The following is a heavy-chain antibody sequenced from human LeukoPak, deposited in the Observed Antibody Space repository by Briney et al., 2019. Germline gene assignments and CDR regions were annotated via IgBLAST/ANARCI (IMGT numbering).Heavy chain of an antibody. J-gene: IGHJ6*03. CDR2: ISSSSSTI. CDR3: AREDGYNSHYSYYYYMDV. CDR1: GFTFSNDS. V-gene: IGHV3-48*01. Sequence: PGGSLRLSCAASGFTFSNDSMNWVRQAPGKGLEWVSYISSSSSTIYYADSVKGRFTISRDNAKNSLYLQMNSLRAEDTAVYYCAREDGYNSHYSYYYYMDVWGKGTTVTVSS. D-gene: IGHD5-24*01.